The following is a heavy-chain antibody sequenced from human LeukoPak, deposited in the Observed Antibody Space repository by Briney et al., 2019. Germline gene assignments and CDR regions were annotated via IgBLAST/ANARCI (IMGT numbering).Heavy chain of an antibody. Sequence: HAGGSLRLSCAASGFTFSSHWMHWVRQAPGKGLVWVSRINDGASYTTYADSVEGRFTISRDNAKNTLYLQMNSLRTEDTAMYFCAREAYGSGHRYSDFWGQGTLVTVSS. J-gene: IGHJ4*02. CDR2: INDGASYT. V-gene: IGHV3-74*03. CDR1: GFTFSSHW. CDR3: AREAYGSGHRYSDF. D-gene: IGHD6-19*01.